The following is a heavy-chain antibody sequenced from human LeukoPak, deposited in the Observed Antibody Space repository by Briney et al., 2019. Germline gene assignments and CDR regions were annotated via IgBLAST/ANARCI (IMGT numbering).Heavy chain of an antibody. CDR1: GFTFSIYG. J-gene: IGHJ4*02. V-gene: IGHV3-30*18. Sequence: GGSLRLSCVASGFTFSIYGMHWVRQAPGKGLERVAVISYDGSNKYYADSVKGRFTISRDNSKNTLYLQMNSLRAEDTAVYYCAKTAGYYYDSSGSNYFDYWGQGTLVTVSS. CDR3: AKTAGYYYDSSGSNYFDY. CDR2: ISYDGSNK. D-gene: IGHD3-22*01.